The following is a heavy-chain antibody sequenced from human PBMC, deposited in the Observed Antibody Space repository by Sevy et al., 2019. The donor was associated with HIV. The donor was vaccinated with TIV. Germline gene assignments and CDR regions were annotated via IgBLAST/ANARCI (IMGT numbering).Heavy chain of an antibody. Sequence: GGSLRLSCAASGFTFSSYSMNWVRQAPGKGLEWVSYISSSSSTIYYADSVKGRFTISRDNAKNSLYLQMNSLRDEDTAVYYCARDLTRHYYDSSGYRSPPYNWFDPWGQRTLVTVSS. J-gene: IGHJ5*02. V-gene: IGHV3-48*02. D-gene: IGHD3-22*01. CDR3: ARDLTRHYYDSSGYRSPPYNWFDP. CDR1: GFTFSSYS. CDR2: ISSSSSTI.